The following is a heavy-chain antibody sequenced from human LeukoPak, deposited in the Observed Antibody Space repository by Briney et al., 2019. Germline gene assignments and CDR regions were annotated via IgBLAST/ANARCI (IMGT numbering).Heavy chain of an antibody. D-gene: IGHD3-22*01. CDR1: GGSFSGYY. CDR2: IYTSGST. J-gene: IGHJ4*02. V-gene: IGHV4-59*10. CDR3: ARGAPYDSSGYYAYFDY. Sequence: TSETLSLTCAVYGGSFSGYYWSWIRQPAGKGLEWIGRIYTSGSTNYNPSLKSRVTMSVDTSKNQFSLKLSSVTAADTAVYYCARGAPYDSSGYYAYFDYWGQGTLVTVSS.